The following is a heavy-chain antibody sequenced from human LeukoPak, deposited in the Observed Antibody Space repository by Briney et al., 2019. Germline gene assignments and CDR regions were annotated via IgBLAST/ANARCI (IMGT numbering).Heavy chain of an antibody. CDR2: INPNSGVT. D-gene: IGHD2-2*01. Sequence: ASVKVSCKASGYTFTDYYMHWLRQAPGQGLEWMGWINPNSGVTNFAQKFQGRVTITADKSTSTAYMELSSLRSEDTAVYYCARDRSEDIVVVPAAENWFDPWGQGTLVTVSS. J-gene: IGHJ5*02. V-gene: IGHV1-2*02. CDR3: ARDRSEDIVVVPAAENWFDP. CDR1: GYTFTDYY.